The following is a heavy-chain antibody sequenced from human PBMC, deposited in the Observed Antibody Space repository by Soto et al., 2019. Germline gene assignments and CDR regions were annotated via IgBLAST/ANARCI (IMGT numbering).Heavy chain of an antibody. CDR1: GFTFSSYS. CDR2: ISSSSSTI. V-gene: IGHV3-48*02. D-gene: IGHD3-3*01. Sequence: GGSLRLSCAASGFTFSSYSMNWVRQAPGKGLEWVSYISSSSSTIYYADSVKGRFTISRDNAKNSLYLQMNSLRDEDTAVYYCARDPANFWSGYYTFPPTSSYYGMDVWGQGTTLTISS. CDR3: ARDPANFWSGYYTFPPTSSYYGMDV. J-gene: IGHJ6*02.